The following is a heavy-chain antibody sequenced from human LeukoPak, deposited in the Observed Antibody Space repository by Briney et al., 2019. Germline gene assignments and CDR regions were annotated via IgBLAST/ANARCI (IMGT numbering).Heavy chain of an antibody. CDR2: VYYSGST. V-gene: IGHV4-59*08. CDR1: GGSIRSYF. CDR3: ARRTDGTSHFDY. Sequence: NSSETLSLTCTVSGGSIRSYFWSWIRQPPGKGLEWIGYVYYSGSTNYNPSLKSRVTISVDTSKKQFSLKLSSVTAADTAVYYCARRTDGTSHFDYWGQGTLVTVSS. J-gene: IGHJ4*02. D-gene: IGHD6-6*01.